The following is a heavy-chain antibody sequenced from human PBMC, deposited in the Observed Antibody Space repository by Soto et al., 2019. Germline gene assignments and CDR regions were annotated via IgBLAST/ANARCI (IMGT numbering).Heavy chain of an antibody. Sequence: ASETLSLTCTVSGGSMRNVYWSWIRQSPGKRLEWLGFIFHSGNAKYNPSLKSRVTISIDTSKNQFSLSLDSVTAADTAIYFCARAHAPTLPFDYWGQGALVTVSS. V-gene: IGHV4-59*01. J-gene: IGHJ4*01. CDR3: ARAHAPTLPFDY. CDR2: IFHSGNA. D-gene: IGHD2-15*01. CDR1: GGSMRNVY.